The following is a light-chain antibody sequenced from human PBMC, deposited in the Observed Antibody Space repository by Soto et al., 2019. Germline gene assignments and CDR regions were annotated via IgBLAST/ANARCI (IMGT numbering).Light chain of an antibody. CDR3: QQYGSSGT. J-gene: IGKJ1*01. V-gene: IGKV3-15*01. CDR2: GAS. CDR1: QSAASN. Sequence: EIVMTQYTATLSVSPGEGDTLSCRASQSAASNLAWYQQKPDQAPRLLIYGASTRATGIPARFSGSGSGTDFTLTISRLEPEDFAVYYCQQYGSSGTFGQGTKVDIK.